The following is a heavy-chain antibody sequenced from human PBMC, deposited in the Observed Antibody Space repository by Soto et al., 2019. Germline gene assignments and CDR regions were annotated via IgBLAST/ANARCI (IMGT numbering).Heavy chain of an antibody. V-gene: IGHV1-69*13. Sequence: GASVKVSCKASGGTFSSYAISWVRQAPGQGLEWMGGIIPIFGTANYAQKFQGRVTITADESTSTAYMELSSLRSEDTAVYYCARGEIYHFGIVGATAEIDYWAQRAVVPVSS. CDR1: GGTFSSYA. CDR3: ARGEIYHFGIVGATAEIDY. D-gene: IGHD1-26*01. J-gene: IGHJ4*02. CDR2: IIPIFGTA.